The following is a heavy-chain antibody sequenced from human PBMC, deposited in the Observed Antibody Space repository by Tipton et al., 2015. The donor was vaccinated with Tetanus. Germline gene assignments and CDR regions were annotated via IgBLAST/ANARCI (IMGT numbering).Heavy chain of an antibody. CDR1: GFTFSDYA. Sequence: SLRLSCSASGFTFSDYAMHWVRQAPGKGLEYVSGISRSGRNTYYADSVRGRFTISRDNSRNTLYLQMTRLRADDTAVFYCVKDILGSGWFFFDYWGQGTLAAVSS. J-gene: IGHJ4*02. CDR3: VKDILGSGWFFFDY. D-gene: IGHD6-19*01. CDR2: ISRSGRNT. V-gene: IGHV3-64D*08.